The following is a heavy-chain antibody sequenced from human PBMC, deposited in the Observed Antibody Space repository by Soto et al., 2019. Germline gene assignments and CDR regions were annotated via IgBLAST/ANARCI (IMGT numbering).Heavy chain of an antibody. Sequence: QVQLVESGGGLVKPGGSLRLSCAASGFTFTDYYRSWIRQAPGKGVEWGSYISSSGSTIYYADSVKGRFAITRDNAKNSLYRQMNSLRAEDSAVYYGARVLVFYGVFDPWGQGTLVTVSS. CDR1: GFTFTDYY. J-gene: IGHJ5*02. CDR2: ISSSGSTI. D-gene: IGHD2-21*02. V-gene: IGHV3-11*01. CDR3: ARVLVFYGVFDP.